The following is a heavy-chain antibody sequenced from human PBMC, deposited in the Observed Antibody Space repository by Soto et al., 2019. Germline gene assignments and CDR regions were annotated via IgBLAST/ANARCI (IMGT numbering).Heavy chain of an antibody. CDR1: GGTFNTYS. CDR2: IIPILGVR. J-gene: IGHJ3*02. Sequence: QVQLVQSGAEVKKPGSSVKVSCKASGGTFNTYSMFWVRQAPGQGLEWMGRIIPILGVRNYAQRFQDRVTITADKSTATVHMELSSLRSEDTALYYCTIGSWSGEVFDIWGQGTMVTVSS. V-gene: IGHV1-69*02. CDR3: TIGSWSGEVFDI. D-gene: IGHD3-10*01.